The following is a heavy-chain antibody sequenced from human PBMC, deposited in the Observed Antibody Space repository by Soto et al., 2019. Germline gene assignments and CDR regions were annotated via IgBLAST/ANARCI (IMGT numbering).Heavy chain of an antibody. CDR3: AADPYSRYYYSYGMDV. CDR2: IVVGSGNT. Sequence: SVKVSCKASGFTFTSSAVQWVRQARGQRLEWIGWIVVGSGNTNYAQKFQERVTITRNMSTSTAYMELSSLRSEDTAVYYCAADPYSRYYYSYGMDVWGKGTTVTVSS. V-gene: IGHV1-58*01. CDR1: GFTFTSSA. J-gene: IGHJ6*04. D-gene: IGHD6-13*01.